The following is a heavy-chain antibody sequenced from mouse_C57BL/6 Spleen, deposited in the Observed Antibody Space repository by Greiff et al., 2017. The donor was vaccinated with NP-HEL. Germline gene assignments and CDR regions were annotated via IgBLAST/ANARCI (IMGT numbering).Heavy chain of an antibody. V-gene: IGHV3-6*01. CDR2: ISYDGSN. CDR1: GYSITSGYY. J-gene: IGHJ2*01. CDR3: AREGIYYYGSSYEFDY. D-gene: IGHD1-1*01. Sequence: EVKVEESGPGLVKPSQSLSLTCSVTGYSITSGYYWNWIRQFPGNKLEWMGYISYDGSNNYNPSLKNRISITRDTSKNQFFLKLNSVTTEDTATYYCAREGIYYYGSSYEFDYWGQGTTLTVSS.